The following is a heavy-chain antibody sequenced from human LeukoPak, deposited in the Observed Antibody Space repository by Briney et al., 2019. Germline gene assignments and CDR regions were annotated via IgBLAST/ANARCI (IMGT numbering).Heavy chain of an antibody. CDR2: ISSSSSYI. CDR3: ARDPDYYDSSGYPQGAFDI. V-gene: IGHV3-21*01. D-gene: IGHD3-22*01. Sequence: GGSLRLSCAASGFTFSSYSMNWVRQAPGKGLEWVSSISSSSSYIYYADSVKGRFTISRDNAKNSLYLQMNSLRAEDTAVYYCARDPDYYDSSGYPQGAFDIWGQGTMVTVSS. CDR1: GFTFSSYS. J-gene: IGHJ3*02.